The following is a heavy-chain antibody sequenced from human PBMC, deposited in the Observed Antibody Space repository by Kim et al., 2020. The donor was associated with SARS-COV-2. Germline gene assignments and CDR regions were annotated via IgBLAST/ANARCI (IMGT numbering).Heavy chain of an antibody. D-gene: IGHD6-19*01. V-gene: IGHV4-34*01. CDR3: AREDTSGPNWFDP. CDR2: INHSGST. Sequence: SETLSLTCAVYGGSFSGYYWSWIRQPPGKGLEWIGEINHSGSTNYNPSLKSRVTISVDTSKNQFSLKLSSVTAADTAVYYCAREDTSGPNWFDPWGQGTLVTVSS. CDR1: GGSFSGYY. J-gene: IGHJ5*02.